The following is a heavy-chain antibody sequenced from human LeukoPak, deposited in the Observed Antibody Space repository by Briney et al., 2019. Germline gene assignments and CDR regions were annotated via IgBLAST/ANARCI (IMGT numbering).Heavy chain of an antibody. Sequence: PGGSLRLSCTASGFTVSSNCMSWVRQAPGKGLEWVSAIYSVGNTYYADSVKGRFTISRYNSKNALYLQMNSLRTEDTALYYCARDFTRATTVHAAFEIWGQGTMVTVS. CDR1: GFTVSSNC. D-gene: IGHD4-17*01. CDR2: IYSVGNT. V-gene: IGHV3-66*01. J-gene: IGHJ3*02. CDR3: ARDFTRATTVHAAFEI.